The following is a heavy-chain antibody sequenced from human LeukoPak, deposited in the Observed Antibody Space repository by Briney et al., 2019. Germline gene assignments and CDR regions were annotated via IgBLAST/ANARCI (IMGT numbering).Heavy chain of an antibody. Sequence: PSETLSLTCTVSGGSISSYYWSWIRQPPGKGLEWIGYIYYSGSTNYNPSLKSRVTISVDTSKNQFSLKLSSVTAADTAVYYCARALWFGELGTDVWGQGTTVTVSS. CDR1: GGSISSYY. V-gene: IGHV4-59*01. J-gene: IGHJ6*02. CDR2: IYYSGST. D-gene: IGHD3-10*01. CDR3: ARALWFGELGTDV.